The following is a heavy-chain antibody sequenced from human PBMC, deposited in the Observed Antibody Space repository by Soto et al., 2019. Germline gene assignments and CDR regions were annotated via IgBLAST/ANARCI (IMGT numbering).Heavy chain of an antibody. V-gene: IGHV1-69*08. Sequence: QVQLVQSGAEVKKPGSSVKISCKVSGGTVRTYSISWVRQAPGQGLEWMGRIIPILDIANYAQKFQGRVTISADKSTSTAYMDLSSLRSEDTAVFYCARDNYPVVVPGAPKVGALDIWGHGTMVTVTS. CDR2: IIPILDIA. CDR3: ARDNYPVVVPGAPKVGALDI. D-gene: IGHD2-2*01. J-gene: IGHJ3*02. CDR1: GGTVRTYS.